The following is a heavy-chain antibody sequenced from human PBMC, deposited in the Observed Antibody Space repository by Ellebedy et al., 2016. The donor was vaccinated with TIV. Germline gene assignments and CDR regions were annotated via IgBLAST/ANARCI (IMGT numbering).Heavy chain of an antibody. CDR1: GGSISSGGSY. Sequence: LRLSCTVSGGSISSGGSYWSWIRQHPGKGLEWIGYIFYSGSTYYNPSLTSRLTISVATSRNQFSLRLGSVTAAATAVYYCARVNAVAATAADSWGQGTLVTVSS. CDR3: ARVNAVAATAADS. D-gene: IGHD2-15*01. V-gene: IGHV4-31*03. CDR2: IFYSGST. J-gene: IGHJ4*02.